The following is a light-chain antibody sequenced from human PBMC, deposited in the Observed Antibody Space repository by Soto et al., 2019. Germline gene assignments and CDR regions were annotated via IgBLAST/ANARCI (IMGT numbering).Light chain of an antibody. J-gene: IGKJ5*01. CDR2: DAS. V-gene: IGKV3-11*01. CDR3: QQRSNWPST. CDR1: QSVSSY. Sequence: EILLTQSPATLSLSPGERATLSCRASQSVSSYLAWYQQKPGQAPRILIYDASNRDTGIPARFSGSGSGTDFTLTISRLEPEDFEVYYCQQRSNWPSTFGQGTRLEIK.